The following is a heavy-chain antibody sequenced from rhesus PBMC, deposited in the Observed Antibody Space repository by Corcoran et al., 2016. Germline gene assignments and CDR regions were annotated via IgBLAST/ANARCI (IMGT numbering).Heavy chain of an antibody. CDR1: GFTFSSYG. Sequence: EVQLVETGGGLVQPGGSLKLSCAASGFTFSSYGMSWVRQAPGKGVEWVSDINSGGGSTYYADSVEGRFTISRDNSKNTLSLQMNSLRSEDTAVYYCATDTDAASGSVSFWGQGVLVTVSS. V-gene: IGHV3S5*01. J-gene: IGHJ4*01. CDR2: INSGGGST. CDR3: ATDTDAASGSVSF. D-gene: IGHD4-29*01.